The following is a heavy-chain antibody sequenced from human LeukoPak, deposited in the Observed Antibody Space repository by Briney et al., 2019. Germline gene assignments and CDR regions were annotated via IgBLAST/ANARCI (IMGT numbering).Heavy chain of an antibody. D-gene: IGHD1-26*01. CDR3: AKDRQWELPWYYFDY. CDR1: GFTFSSYG. CDR2: ILSDGSKE. V-gene: IGHV3-33*06. J-gene: IGHJ4*02. Sequence: GGSLRLSCAASGFTFSSYGMHWVRQAPGKGLEWVAVILSDGSKEFYTDSVKGRFTISRDNSKNTLYLQMNSLRAEDTAVYYCAKDRQWELPWYYFDYWGQGTLVTVSS.